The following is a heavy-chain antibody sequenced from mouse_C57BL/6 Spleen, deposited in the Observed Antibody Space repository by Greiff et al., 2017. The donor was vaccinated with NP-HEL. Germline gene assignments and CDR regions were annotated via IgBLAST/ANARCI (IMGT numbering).Heavy chain of an antibody. CDR3: ASRAGTYYFDY. J-gene: IGHJ2*01. Sequence: QVQLKESGAELARPGASVKLSCKASGYTFTSYGISWVKQRTGQGLEWIGEIYPRSGNTYYNEKFKGKATLTADKSSSTAYMELRSLTSEDSAVYFCASRAGTYYFDYWGQGTTLTVSS. V-gene: IGHV1-81*01. CDR1: GYTFTSYG. D-gene: IGHD4-1*01. CDR2: IYPRSGNT.